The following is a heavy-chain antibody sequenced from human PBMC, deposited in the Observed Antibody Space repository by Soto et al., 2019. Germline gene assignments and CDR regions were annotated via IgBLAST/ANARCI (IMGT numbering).Heavy chain of an antibody. J-gene: IGHJ5*02. Sequence: SGGSLRLSCAASGFTFSSYGMHWVRQAPGKGLEWVAVIWYDGSNKYYADSVKGRFTISRDNSKNTLYLQMNSLRAEDTAVYYCARDRKGTVARGPSWLDPRGQGTLVTVSS. V-gene: IGHV3-33*01. CDR1: GFTFSSYG. CDR3: ARDRKGTVARGPSWLDP. D-gene: IGHD6-19*01. CDR2: IWYDGSNK.